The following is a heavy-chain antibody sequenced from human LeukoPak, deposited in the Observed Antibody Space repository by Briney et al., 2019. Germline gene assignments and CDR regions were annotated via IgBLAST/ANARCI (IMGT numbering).Heavy chain of an antibody. D-gene: IGHD1-26*01. V-gene: IGHV1-8*01. CDR1: GYTFTSYD. J-gene: IGHJ4*02. Sequence: ASVKVSCKASGYTFTSYDINWVRQATGQGLEWMGWMNPNSGNTGYAQKFQGRVTMTRNTSISTAYMELSSLRSEDTAVYYCARLYSGSYGSEGDFDYWGQGTLVTVSS. CDR2: MNPNSGNT. CDR3: ARLYSGSYGSEGDFDY.